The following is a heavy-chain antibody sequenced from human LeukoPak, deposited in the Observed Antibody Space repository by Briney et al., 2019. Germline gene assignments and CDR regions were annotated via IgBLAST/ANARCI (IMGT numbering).Heavy chain of an antibody. CDR3: ARGLAYNYDSIPYFLDY. V-gene: IGHV3-30*04. CDR1: GFTFNNYA. CDR2: ISYDGSNK. D-gene: IGHD3-22*01. J-gene: IGHJ4*02. Sequence: GGSLRLSCAASGFTFNNYAMHWVRQAPGRGLEWVAVISYDGSNKYYADSVKGRFTISRDNSKNTLYLQLISLRAEDTAVYYCARGLAYNYDSIPYFLDYWGQGTLLTVSS.